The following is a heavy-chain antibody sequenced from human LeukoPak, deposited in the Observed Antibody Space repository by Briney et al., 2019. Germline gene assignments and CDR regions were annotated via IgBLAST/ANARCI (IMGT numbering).Heavy chain of an antibody. CDR2: ISGRGGST. D-gene: IGHD3-10*01. CDR1: GFTFSSYA. Sequence: GGSLRLSCGASGFTFSSYAMSGGRQAPGKGLEWVAAISGRGGSTYYADSVKGRFTISRDNSKNTLYLQMNSLRAEHTAVYYRAKSSYGSGSYSPPRPLYYYYSGMDVWGQGTTVTVSS. J-gene: IGHJ6*02. CDR3: AKSSYGSGSYSPPRPLYYYYSGMDV. V-gene: IGHV3-23*01.